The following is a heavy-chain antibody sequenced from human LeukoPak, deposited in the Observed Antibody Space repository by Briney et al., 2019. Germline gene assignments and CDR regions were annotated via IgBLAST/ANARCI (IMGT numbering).Heavy chain of an antibody. J-gene: IGHJ1*01. D-gene: IGHD1-26*01. V-gene: IGHV4-61*02. CDR1: GGSISSGSYY. CDR3: ASPGGSYEYFQH. Sequence: PSETLSLTCTVSGGSISSGSYYWSWIRQPAGKGLEWIGRIYTSGSTNYNPSLKSRVTISVDRSKNQFSLKLSSVTAADTAVYYCASPGGSYEYFQHWGQGTLVTVSS. CDR2: IYTSGST.